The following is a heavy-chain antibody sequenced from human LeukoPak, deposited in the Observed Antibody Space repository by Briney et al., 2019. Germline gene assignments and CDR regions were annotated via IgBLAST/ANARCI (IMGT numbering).Heavy chain of an antibody. Sequence: SGPTLVNPTQTLTLTCTFSGFSLSTPKMRVSWIRQPPGKALEWLARIDWGDDKFYSTSLKTRLTISKDTSENQVVLTMTNMDPVDTATYYCARSTYCGGDCPFDYWGQGTLVTVSS. CDR3: ARSTYCGGDCPFDY. D-gene: IGHD2-21*02. V-gene: IGHV2-70*04. CDR1: GFSLSTPKMR. CDR2: IDWGDDK. J-gene: IGHJ4*02.